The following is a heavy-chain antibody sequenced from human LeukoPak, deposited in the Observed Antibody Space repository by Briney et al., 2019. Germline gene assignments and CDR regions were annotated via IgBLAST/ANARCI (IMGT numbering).Heavy chain of an antibody. V-gene: IGHV4-39*01. CDR1: GGSISSSSYY. D-gene: IGHD6-19*01. CDR3: ARQVYSGGSPFDY. J-gene: IGHJ4*02. Sequence: PPETLSLTCTVSGGSISSSSYYWGWVRQPPGKGLEWIGSIYYSGSTYYNPSLKSRVTISVDTSKNQFSLKLSSVTAADTAVYYCARQVYSGGSPFDYWGQGTLVTVSS. CDR2: IYYSGST.